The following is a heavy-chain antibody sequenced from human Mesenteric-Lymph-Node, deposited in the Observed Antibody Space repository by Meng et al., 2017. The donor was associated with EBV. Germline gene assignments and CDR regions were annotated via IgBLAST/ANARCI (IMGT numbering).Heavy chain of an antibody. CDR2: ISHTGGT. CDR3: ARGPYSDWPLAAY. J-gene: IGHJ4*02. CDR1: GGSFSGYF. D-gene: IGHD3/OR15-3a*01. V-gene: IGHV4-34*01. Sequence: QVHLQQWVAGLLKPSETLSLPCSVYGGSFSGYFSTWIRQPPGKGLEWIGEISHTGGTNDNPSLKSRVTIPLDTSKNQFSLNLNSVTAADTAVYYCARGPYSDWPLAAYWGQGTLVTVSS.